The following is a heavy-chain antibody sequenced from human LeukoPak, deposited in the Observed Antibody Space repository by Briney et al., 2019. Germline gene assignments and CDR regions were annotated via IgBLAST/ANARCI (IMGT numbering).Heavy chain of an antibody. J-gene: IGHJ4*02. Sequence: GASVTVSCTASGGTFSSYAISWVRQAPGQGLEWMGGIIPIFSTANYAQKFQGRVTITADESTSTAYMELSSLRSEDTAVYYCARARLPGIVGATTFDYWGQGTLVTVSS. CDR3: ARARLPGIVGATTFDY. CDR1: GGTFSSYA. V-gene: IGHV1-69*13. D-gene: IGHD1-26*01. CDR2: IIPIFSTA.